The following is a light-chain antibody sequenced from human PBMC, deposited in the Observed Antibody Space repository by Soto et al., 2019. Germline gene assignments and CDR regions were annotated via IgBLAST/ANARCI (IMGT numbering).Light chain of an antibody. V-gene: IGKV1-9*01. CDR2: DAS. CDR1: QGIATY. Sequence: IQLTQSPSSLSASVGDRVTITCRASQGIATYLAWYQQKPGKAPKLLIYDASTLQSGVSSRFSGSGSGTDFTLTISSLQPEDFAVYYCQQYNNWPPITFGQGTRLEIK. J-gene: IGKJ5*01. CDR3: QQYNNWPPIT.